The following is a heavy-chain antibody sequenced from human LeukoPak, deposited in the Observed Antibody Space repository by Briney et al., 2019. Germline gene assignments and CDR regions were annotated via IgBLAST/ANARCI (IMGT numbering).Heavy chain of an antibody. CDR2: IIPILGIA. Sequence: SVKVSCKASGGTFSSYAISWVRQAPGQGLEWMGRIIPILGIANYAQKFQGRVTITADKSTSTAYMELSSLRSEDTAVYCCAMYSSSSHSWFDPWGQGTLVTVSS. CDR1: GGTFSSYA. CDR3: AMYSSSSHSWFDP. D-gene: IGHD6-6*01. J-gene: IGHJ5*02. V-gene: IGHV1-69*04.